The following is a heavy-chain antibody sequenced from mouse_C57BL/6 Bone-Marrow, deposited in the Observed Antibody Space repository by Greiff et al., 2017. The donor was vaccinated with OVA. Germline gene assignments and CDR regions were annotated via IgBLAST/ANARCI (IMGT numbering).Heavy chain of an antibody. Sequence: EVQLQQSGPELVKPGASVKISCKASGYTFTDYYMNWVKQSHGKSLEWIGDINPNNGGTSYNQKFKGKATLTVDKSSSTAYMELRSLTSEDSAVYYCASSITTVVAGDFDYWGQGTTLTVSS. CDR3: ASSITTVVAGDFDY. V-gene: IGHV1-26*01. D-gene: IGHD1-1*01. J-gene: IGHJ2*01. CDR1: GYTFTDYY. CDR2: INPNNGGT.